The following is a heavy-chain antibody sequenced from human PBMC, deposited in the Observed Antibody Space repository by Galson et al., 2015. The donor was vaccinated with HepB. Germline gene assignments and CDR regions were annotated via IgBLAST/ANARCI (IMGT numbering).Heavy chain of an antibody. D-gene: IGHD1-7*01. V-gene: IGHV3-33*01. CDR1: GFTFSTYG. Sequence: SLRLSCAASGFTFSTYGMHWVRQAPGKGLEWVAVIWFDGSNKYYADSVKGRFTISRDNSKNTLSLQMNSLRAEDTAVYYCVRGGGLEVRVTAGEYYFDYWGQGTLVSVSS. CDR2: IWFDGSNK. CDR3: VRGGGLEVRVTAGEYYFDY. J-gene: IGHJ4*02.